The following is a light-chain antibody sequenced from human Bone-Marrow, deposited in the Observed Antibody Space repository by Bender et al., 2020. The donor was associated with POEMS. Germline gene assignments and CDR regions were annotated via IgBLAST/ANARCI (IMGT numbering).Light chain of an antibody. CDR3: ATWDDILNGWV. Sequence: QSVLTQPPSASGTPGQRVTISCSGSSSKFGSYPVNWYQQLPGAAPKLVIFNNSQRPSGVPDRFSGSNSGTSASLAISGLLSDDEADFYCATWDDILNGWVFGGGTKLTVL. V-gene: IGLV1-44*01. J-gene: IGLJ3*02. CDR1: SSKFGSYP. CDR2: NNS.